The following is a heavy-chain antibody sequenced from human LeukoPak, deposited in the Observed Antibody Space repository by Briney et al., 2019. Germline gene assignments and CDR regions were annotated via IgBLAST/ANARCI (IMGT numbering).Heavy chain of an antibody. CDR1: GGSFSGYY. D-gene: IGHD2-15*01. V-gene: IGHV4-34*01. CDR3: ARRASVAATLDY. Sequence: PSETLSLTCAVYGGSFSGYYRSWIRQPPGKGLEWIGDINHSGSTNYNPSLKSRVTMSVDTSKHQFSLKLSSVTAADTAVYYCARRASVAATLDYWGRGTLVTVSS. J-gene: IGHJ4*02. CDR2: INHSGST.